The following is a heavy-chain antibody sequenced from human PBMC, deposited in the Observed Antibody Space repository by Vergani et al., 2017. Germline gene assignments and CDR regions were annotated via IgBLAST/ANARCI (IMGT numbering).Heavy chain of an antibody. CDR2: INPSGGST. CDR3: ARGPRGSTSRNWFDP. Sequence: QVQLVQSGAEVKKPGASVKVSCKASGYTFTSYYMHWVRQAPGQGLEWMGIINPSGGSTSYAQKFQGRVTMTRDTSTSTAYMELSSLRSEDTAVYYCARGPRGSTSRNWFDPWGQGTLVTVSS. D-gene: IGHD2-2*01. V-gene: IGHV1-46*01. J-gene: IGHJ5*02. CDR1: GYTFTSYY.